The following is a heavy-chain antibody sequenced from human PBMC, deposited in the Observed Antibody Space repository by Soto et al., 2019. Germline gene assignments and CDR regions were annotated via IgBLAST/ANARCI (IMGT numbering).Heavy chain of an antibody. CDR3: ARVGGSVLRFLGTRAEYFQH. V-gene: IGHV1-3*01. D-gene: IGHD3-3*01. CDR1: GYTFTSYA. J-gene: IGHJ1*01. Sequence: ASVKVSCKASGYTFTSYAMHWVRQAPGQRLEWMGWINAGNGNTKYSQKFQGRVTITRDTSAGTAYMELSSLRSEDTAVYYCARVGGSVLRFLGTRAEYFQHWGQGTLVTVSS. CDR2: INAGNGNT.